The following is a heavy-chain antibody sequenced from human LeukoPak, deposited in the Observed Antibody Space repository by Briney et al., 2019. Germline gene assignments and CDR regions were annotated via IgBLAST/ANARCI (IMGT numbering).Heavy chain of an antibody. Sequence: GGSLSLSCAVSGITLSNYGMSWVRQAPGKGLEWVAGISDSGGRTNYADSVKGRFTISRDNPKNTLYLQMNSLRAEDTAVYFCAKRGVVIRVILVGFYKEAYYFDSWGQGALVSVSS. CDR3: AKRGVVIRVILVGFYKEAYYFDS. D-gene: IGHD3-22*01. J-gene: IGHJ4*02. V-gene: IGHV3-23*01. CDR1: GITLSNYG. CDR2: ISDSGGRT.